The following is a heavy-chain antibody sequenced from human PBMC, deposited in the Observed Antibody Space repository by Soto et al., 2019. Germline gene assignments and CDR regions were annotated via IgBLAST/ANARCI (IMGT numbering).Heavy chain of an antibody. Sequence: PGGSLRLSCAASGFTFSSYGMHWVRQAPGKGLEWVAVISYDGSNKYYADSVKGRFTISRDNSKNTLYLQMNSLRAEDTAVYYCAKEGLELDPYYYYGMDVWGQGTTVTVSS. J-gene: IGHJ6*02. D-gene: IGHD1-7*01. CDR1: GFTFSSYG. CDR3: AKEGLELDPYYYYGMDV. CDR2: ISYDGSNK. V-gene: IGHV3-30*18.